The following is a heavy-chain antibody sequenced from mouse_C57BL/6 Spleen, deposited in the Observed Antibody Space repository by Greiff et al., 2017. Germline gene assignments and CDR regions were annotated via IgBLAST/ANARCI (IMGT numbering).Heavy chain of an antibody. CDR3: ARSPSEGFAY. CDR2: IDPSDSYT. J-gene: IGHJ3*01. CDR1: GYTFTSYW. V-gene: IGHV1-50*01. Sequence: VQLQQPGAELVKPGASVKLSCKASGYTFTSYWMQWVKQRPGQGLEWIGEIDPSDSYTNYNQKFKGKATLTVDTSSSTAYMPLSSLTSEDSAVYYCARSPSEGFAYWGQGTLVTVSA.